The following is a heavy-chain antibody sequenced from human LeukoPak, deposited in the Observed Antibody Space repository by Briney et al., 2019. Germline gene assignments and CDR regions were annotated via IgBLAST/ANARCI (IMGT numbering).Heavy chain of an antibody. CDR1: GGSISSGAYY. CDR2: IYHDGSP. D-gene: IGHD6-13*01. J-gene: IGHJ4*02. V-gene: IGHV4-30-2*01. Sequence: SQTLSLTCTVSGGSISSGAYYWSWIRQPPGKGLEWIGFIYHDGSPYYNPSLKGRVTISVDTSKNQFSLKLSSVTAADTAVYYCARDMTPAAAGLFDYWGQGTLVTVSS. CDR3: ARDMTPAAAGLFDY.